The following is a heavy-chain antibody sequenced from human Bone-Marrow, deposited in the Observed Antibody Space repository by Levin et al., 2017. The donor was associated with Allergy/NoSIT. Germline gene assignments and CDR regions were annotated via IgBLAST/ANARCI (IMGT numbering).Heavy chain of an antibody. CDR1: GFNFNAYA. J-gene: IGHJ4*02. Sequence: PGGSLRLSCAASGFNFNAYAMHWVRQAPGQGLDWVARISHDSTDIKYADSVKGRFTISRDNSKSTVSLQMNSLRVEDAAVYYCARDVHDVSGGYWGQGTLVTVSS. D-gene: IGHD6-13*01. CDR2: ISHDSTDI. CDR3: ARDVHDVSGGY. V-gene: IGHV3-33*05.